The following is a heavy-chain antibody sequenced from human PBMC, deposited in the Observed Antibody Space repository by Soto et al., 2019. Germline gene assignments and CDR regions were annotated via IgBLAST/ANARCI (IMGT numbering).Heavy chain of an antibody. CDR3: SRTLDY. J-gene: IGHJ4*02. Sequence: EVQLVQSGGGLVQPGGSLRLSCAVSGFPFSSSWMDWVRQAPGKGLEWVANINQDGSQTYYVDSVKGRFTVSRDNAENSLYLQMNSLRVEDEAVYYCSRTLDYWGQGTLVTVSS. CDR2: INQDGSQT. V-gene: IGHV3-7*01. CDR1: GFPFSSSW.